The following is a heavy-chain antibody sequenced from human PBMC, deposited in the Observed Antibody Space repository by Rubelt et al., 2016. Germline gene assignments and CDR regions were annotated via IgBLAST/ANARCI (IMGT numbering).Heavy chain of an antibody. J-gene: IGHJ4*02. D-gene: IGHD4-23*01. V-gene: IGHV4-39*02. Sequence: QLQLQESGPGLVKPSETLSLTCTVSGGSIGSSSYYWGWIRQPPGKGLEWIGTIYNSGTTYVSPSLKSLVTRSVDTSWNYFSLKLSSVTAADTAIYYCATSYGGNSGYFDYWGQGTLVTVSS. CDR2: IYNSGTT. CDR3: ATSYGGNSGYFDY. CDR1: GGSIGSSSYY.